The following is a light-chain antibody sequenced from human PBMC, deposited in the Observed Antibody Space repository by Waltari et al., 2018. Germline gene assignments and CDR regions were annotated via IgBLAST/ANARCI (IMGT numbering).Light chain of an antibody. CDR3: QQRSNWPLMYT. CDR2: DAS. V-gene: IGKV3-11*01. Sequence: EIVLTQSPATLSLSPGDRATLSCRASQSVSSYLAWYQQKPGQAPRLLIYDASNRANGIPARFSGSGSGTDFTLTISSLEPEDFAVYYCQQRSNWPLMYTFGQGTKLEIK. CDR1: QSVSSY. J-gene: IGKJ2*01.